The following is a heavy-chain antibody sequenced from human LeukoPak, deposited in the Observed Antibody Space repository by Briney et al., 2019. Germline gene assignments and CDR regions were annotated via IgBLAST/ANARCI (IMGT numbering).Heavy chain of an antibody. V-gene: IGHV3-33*01. D-gene: IGHD3-10*01. CDR3: AREIFGSGRYPDF. CDR1: GFSFDTYA. CDR2: IWHDGSHK. Sequence: AGRSLRLSCAASGFSFDTYAMHWVRQAPGQGLEWVALIWHDGSHKFYSNSVRGQFTISRDNSKNTVYLQMNNLRPDDTAVYYCAREIFGSGRYPDFWGQGTLVTVSS. J-gene: IGHJ4*02.